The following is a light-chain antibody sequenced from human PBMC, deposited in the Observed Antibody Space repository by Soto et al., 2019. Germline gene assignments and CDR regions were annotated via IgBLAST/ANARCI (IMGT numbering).Light chain of an antibody. CDR2: AAS. CDR1: QSIYSS. V-gene: IGKV1-39*01. Sequence: DIQMTQSPSSLSASVGDRVTITCRARQSIYSSLNWYQQKPGKAPKLMIYAASNLQRGVPSRFSGSGSGTDFTLSISSLQPEDFATYYCQQSYSAPYTFGQGTKLEL. J-gene: IGKJ2*01. CDR3: QQSYSAPYT.